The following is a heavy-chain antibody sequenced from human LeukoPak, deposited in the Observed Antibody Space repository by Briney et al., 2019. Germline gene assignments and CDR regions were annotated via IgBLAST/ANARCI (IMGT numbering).Heavy chain of an antibody. CDR1: GFTFSNYG. Sequence: GGSLRLSCAASGFTFSNYGMNWVRQAPGKGLEWVSYISSTSTNINYADSVRGRFTISRDNAKRSLYLQMNSLRVEDRAVYYCARGGAARPDYWGPGTLVTVSS. CDR3: ARGGAARPDY. V-gene: IGHV3-48*04. CDR2: ISSTSTNI. D-gene: IGHD6-25*01. J-gene: IGHJ4*02.